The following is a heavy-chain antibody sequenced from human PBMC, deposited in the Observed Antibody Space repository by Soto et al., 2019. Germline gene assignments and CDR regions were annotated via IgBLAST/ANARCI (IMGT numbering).Heavy chain of an antibody. CDR1: GFTFSSSA. CDR2: ISGSGGST. J-gene: IGHJ5*02. Sequence: GGSLRLSCAASGFTFSSSAMNWVRQAPGKGLEWVSGISGSGGSTYYADSVKGRFTISRDNSKNTLYLQMNSLRVEDTALYYCAKSSGNYPNWFDPWGQGTLVTVSS. CDR3: AKSSGNYPNWFDP. V-gene: IGHV3-23*01. D-gene: IGHD1-26*01.